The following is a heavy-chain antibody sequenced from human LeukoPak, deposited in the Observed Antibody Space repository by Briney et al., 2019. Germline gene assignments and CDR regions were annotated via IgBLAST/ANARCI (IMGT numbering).Heavy chain of an antibody. V-gene: IGHV4-59*08. Sequence: SETLSLTCTVSGGSISSYYWSWIRQPPGKGLEWIGYIYYSGSTNYNPSLKSRVTISVDTSKNQFSLKLSSVTAADTAVYYCARHGYSGSYVIDYWGQGTLVTVSS. CDR2: IYYSGST. D-gene: IGHD1-26*01. CDR1: GGSISSYY. CDR3: ARHGYSGSYVIDY. J-gene: IGHJ4*02.